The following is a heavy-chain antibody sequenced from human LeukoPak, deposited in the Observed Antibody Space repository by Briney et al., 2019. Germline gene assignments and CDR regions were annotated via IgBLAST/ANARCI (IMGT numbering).Heavy chain of an antibody. CDR2: ISDRSGHI. CDR1: GFTFSSYS. Sequence: GGSLRLSCAASGFTFSSYSMNWVRQAPGKGLEWVSSISDRSGHIYYADSVKGRFTISRDNAKNSLSLQMSSLRAEDTAVYYCAKTLADILTGYYYYFDYWGQGTLVTVSS. V-gene: IGHV3-21*04. D-gene: IGHD3-9*01. J-gene: IGHJ4*02. CDR3: AKTLADILTGYYYYFDY.